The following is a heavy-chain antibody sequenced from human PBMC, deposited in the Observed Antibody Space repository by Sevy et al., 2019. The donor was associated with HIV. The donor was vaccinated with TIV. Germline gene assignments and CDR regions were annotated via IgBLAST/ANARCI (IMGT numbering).Heavy chain of an antibody. Sequence: ASVKVSCKASGYTFTGYYMHWVRQAPGQGLEWMGWINPNRGGTKYAQKFQGRVTMTRDTSISTAYMGLSRRRSEDTAVYYCAKERVYCSGGTCKPGGWFDPWGQGTLVTVSS. CDR2: INPNRGGT. V-gene: IGHV1-2*02. J-gene: IGHJ5*02. D-gene: IGHD2-15*01. CDR1: GYTFTGYY. CDR3: AKERVYCSGGTCKPGGWFDP.